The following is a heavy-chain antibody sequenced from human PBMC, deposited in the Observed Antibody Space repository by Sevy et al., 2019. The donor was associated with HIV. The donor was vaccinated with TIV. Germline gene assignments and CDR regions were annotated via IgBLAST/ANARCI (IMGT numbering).Heavy chain of an antibody. Sequence: ASVKVSCKASGYTFTGHYIHWVRQAPGQGLEWMGWINPNSGGITYAQKFQDRVTMTRDTSISTAYMELSGLRSDDTAVYYCARDRGDSSAYYYFSPLTQDAFDIWGQETMVTVSS. D-gene: IGHD3-22*01. J-gene: IGHJ3*02. CDR1: GYTFTGHY. V-gene: IGHV1-2*02. CDR3: ARDRGDSSAYYYFSPLTQDAFDI. CDR2: INPNSGGI.